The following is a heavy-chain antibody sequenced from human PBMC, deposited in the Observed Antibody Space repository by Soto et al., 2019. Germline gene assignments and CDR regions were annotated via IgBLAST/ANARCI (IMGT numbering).Heavy chain of an antibody. Sequence: PSETLSLTCAVYGGSFSGYYWSWIRQPPGKGLEWIGEINHSGSTNYNPSLKSRVTISVDTSKNQFSLKLSSVTAADTAVYYCVRLEGLATISSDFDNWCQEAVVTIS. CDR2: INHSGST. J-gene: IGHJ4*02. CDR1: GGSFSGYY. CDR3: VRLEGLATISSDFDN. V-gene: IGHV4-34*01. D-gene: IGHD6-6*01.